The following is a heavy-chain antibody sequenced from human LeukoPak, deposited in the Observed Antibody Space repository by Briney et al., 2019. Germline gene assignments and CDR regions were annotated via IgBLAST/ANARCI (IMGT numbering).Heavy chain of an antibody. Sequence: PGGSLRLSCAASGFTFSSYWMTWVRQAPGKGLEWVANIKQGGSEKYYVDSVKGRFTISRDNAKSSLFLQMNSLRAEDTAVYYCARDGGRNNDYWGQGTLVTVSS. J-gene: IGHJ4*02. CDR3: ARDGGRNNDY. V-gene: IGHV3-7*01. D-gene: IGHD1-14*01. CDR2: IKQGGSEK. CDR1: GFTFSSYW.